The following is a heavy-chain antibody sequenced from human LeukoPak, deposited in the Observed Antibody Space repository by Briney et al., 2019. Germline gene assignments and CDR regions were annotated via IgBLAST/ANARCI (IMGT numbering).Heavy chain of an antibody. J-gene: IGHJ4*02. CDR3: ARDGTAAGINYDY. V-gene: IGHV3-43D*03. D-gene: IGHD6-13*01. CDR1: GFTFDDYA. Sequence: GGSLRLSCAASGFTFDDYAMHWVRHAPGKGLEWVSLISWDGGRIYYADSVKGRFTISRDNAKNSLYLQMNSLRAEDTAVYYCARDGTAAGINYDYWGQGTLVTVSS. CDR2: ISWDGGRI.